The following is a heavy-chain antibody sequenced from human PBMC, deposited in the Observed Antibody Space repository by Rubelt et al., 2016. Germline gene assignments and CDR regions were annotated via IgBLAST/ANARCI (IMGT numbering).Heavy chain of an antibody. Sequence: GRFTISRDNSKNTLYLQMNSLRAEDTAVYYCARAYGDDYGDYVFDDAFDIWGQGTMVTVSS. J-gene: IGHJ3*02. V-gene: IGHV3-30*01. CDR3: ARAYGDDYGDYVFDDAFDI. D-gene: IGHD4-17*01.